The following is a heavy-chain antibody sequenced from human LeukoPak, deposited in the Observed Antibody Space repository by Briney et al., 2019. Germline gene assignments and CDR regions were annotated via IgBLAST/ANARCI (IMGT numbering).Heavy chain of an antibody. CDR3: ALSETGDGRGYDAFDI. V-gene: IGHV3-23*01. CDR2: ISGSGGST. Sequence: QPGGSLRLSCAASGFTFSSYAMSWVRQAPGKGLEWVSAISGSGGSTYYADSVKGRFTISRDNAKNTLYLQMTSLRAEDTAVYYCALSETGDGRGYDAFDIWGQGTMVTVSS. J-gene: IGHJ3*02. CDR1: GFTFSSYA. D-gene: IGHD5-12*01.